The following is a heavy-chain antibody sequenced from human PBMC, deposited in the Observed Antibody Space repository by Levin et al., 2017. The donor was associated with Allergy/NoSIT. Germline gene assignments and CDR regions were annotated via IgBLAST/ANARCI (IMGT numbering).Heavy chain of an antibody. D-gene: IGHD3-9*01. V-gene: IGHV5-10-1*01. CDR2: IDPSDSYT. CDR3: ARLHFDSSYYYYMDV. CDR1: GYSFTSYW. J-gene: IGHJ6*03. Sequence: GESLKISCKGSGYSFTSYWISWVRQMPGKGLEWMGRIDPSDSYTNYSPSFQGHVTISADKSISTAYLQWSSLKASDTAMYYCARLHFDSSYYYYMDVWGKGTTVTVSS.